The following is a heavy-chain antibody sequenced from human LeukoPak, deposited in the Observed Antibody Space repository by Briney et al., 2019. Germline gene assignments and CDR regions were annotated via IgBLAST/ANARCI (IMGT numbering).Heavy chain of an antibody. Sequence: SETLSLTCTVSGGSISSGDYYWSWIRQPPGKGLEWIGYIYYSGSTYYNPSLKSRVTISVDTSKNQFSLKPSSVTAASTAVYYCAREDGSTSCYTLWGQGTLVTVSS. CDR3: AREDGSTSCYTL. V-gene: IGHV4-30-4*08. CDR1: GGSISSGDYY. J-gene: IGHJ4*02. D-gene: IGHD2-2*02. CDR2: IYYSGST.